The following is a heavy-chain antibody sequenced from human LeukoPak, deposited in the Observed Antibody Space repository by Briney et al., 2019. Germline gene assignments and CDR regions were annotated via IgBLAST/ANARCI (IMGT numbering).Heavy chain of an antibody. V-gene: IGHV1-8*01. CDR3: AREVGDSSGYNSFDY. Sequence: ASVKVSCKASGYTFTSYDINWVRQATGQGLEWMGWMNPNSGNTGYAQKFQGRVTMTRNTFISTAYMELSSLRSEDTAVYYCAREVGDSSGYNSFDYWGQGTLVTVSS. D-gene: IGHD3-22*01. CDR1: GYTFTSYD. CDR2: MNPNSGNT. J-gene: IGHJ4*02.